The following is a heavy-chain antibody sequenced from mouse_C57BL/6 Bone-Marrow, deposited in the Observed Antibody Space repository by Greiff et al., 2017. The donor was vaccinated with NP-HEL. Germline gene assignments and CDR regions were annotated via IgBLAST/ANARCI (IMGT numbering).Heavy chain of an antibody. CDR1: GYTFTSYW. CDR2: IDPSDSYT. J-gene: IGHJ1*01. V-gene: IGHV1-59*01. Sequence: QVQLQQPGAELVRPGTSVKLSCKASGYTFTSYWMHWVKQRPGQGLEWIGVIDPSDSYTNYNQKFKGKATLTVDTSSSTAYMQLSSLTSEDSAVYDCASEVLMITEGYYGYIDVWGPGTTVTVSS. CDR3: ASEVLMITEGYYGYIDV. D-gene: IGHD2-4*01.